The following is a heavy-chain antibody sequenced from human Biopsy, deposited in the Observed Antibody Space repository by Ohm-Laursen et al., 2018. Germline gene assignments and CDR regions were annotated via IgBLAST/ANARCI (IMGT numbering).Heavy chain of an antibody. CDR2: LSGSGGTT. CDR1: GFTFSSYA. J-gene: IGHJ4*02. D-gene: IGHD2-15*01. Sequence: SLRLSCTASGFTFSSYAMSWVRQAPGKGLEWVSVLSGSGGTTYYADSVKGRFTISRGNSKNTLYLQMNSLTAEDTAVYYCAKTFHGSRFLYDYWGQGTLVTVSS. V-gene: IGHV3-23*01. CDR3: AKTFHGSRFLYDY.